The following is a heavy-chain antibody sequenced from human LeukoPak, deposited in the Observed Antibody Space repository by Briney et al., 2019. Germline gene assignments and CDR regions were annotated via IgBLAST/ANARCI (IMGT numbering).Heavy chain of an antibody. V-gene: IGHV3-15*01. CDR2: IKSKTDGGTT. CDR3: ARVHIAARPLSYFDY. D-gene: IGHD6-6*01. J-gene: IGHJ4*02. Sequence: GGSLRLSCAASGFTFSNAWLTWFRQAPGNGLEWVAYIKSKTDGGTTDYAAPVKGRCTTSRDDSEKTLYLQMNSLRAEDTAVYYCARVHIAARPLSYFDYWGQGTLVTVSS. CDR1: GFTFSNAW.